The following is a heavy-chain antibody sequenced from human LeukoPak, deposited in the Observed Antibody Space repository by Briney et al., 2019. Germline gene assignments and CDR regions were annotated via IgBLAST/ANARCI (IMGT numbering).Heavy chain of an antibody. CDR2: VNPQGSGT. V-gene: IGHV3-74*01. Sequence: GGSLRLSCAASGFTFSSYWMHWVRQAPGKGLVWFSRVNPQGSGTSYTDSVKGRFTISRDNAKDALHLRMDNLRVEDTAVYYCARARWSSTGWFLGYWGQGTLVTVSS. CDR3: ARARWSSTGWFLGY. CDR1: GFTFSSYW. D-gene: IGHD6-19*01. J-gene: IGHJ4*02.